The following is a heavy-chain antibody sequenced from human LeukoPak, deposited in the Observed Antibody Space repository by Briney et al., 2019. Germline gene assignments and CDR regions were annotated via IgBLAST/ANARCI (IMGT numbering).Heavy chain of an antibody. Sequence: GGSLRLSCAASGFTFSSYWMSWVRQAPGKGLEWVANIKQDGSEKYYVDSVKGRFTISRDNSKNTLYLQMNSLRAEDTAVYYCAKIKGSDYFDYWGQGTLVTVSS. J-gene: IGHJ4*02. CDR2: IKQDGSEK. CDR3: AKIKGSDYFDY. CDR1: GFTFSSYW. V-gene: IGHV3-7*01.